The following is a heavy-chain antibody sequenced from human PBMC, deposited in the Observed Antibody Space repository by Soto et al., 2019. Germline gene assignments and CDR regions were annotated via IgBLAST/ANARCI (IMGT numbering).Heavy chain of an antibody. D-gene: IGHD3-10*01. CDR1: GFTFSSYA. Sequence: GGSLRLSCVASGFTFSSYAMCWVRQAPGKGLEWVSRISGSGAVTNYADSVKGRFTFSRDNSKNTLYLQMNSLRAEDTAVYYCAKAAGDYYYYMDVWGKGTTVTVSS. V-gene: IGHV3-23*01. CDR2: ISGSGAVT. J-gene: IGHJ6*03. CDR3: AKAAGDYYYYMDV.